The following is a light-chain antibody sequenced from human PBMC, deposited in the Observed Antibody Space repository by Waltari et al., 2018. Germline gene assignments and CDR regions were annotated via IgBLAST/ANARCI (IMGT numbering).Light chain of an antibody. Sequence: QSALTQPPSASGSPGQSVTISCTGTSSDAGGYNYVSWYQQHPGKAPKLMIYEVSQRPSGAPARFSAYKSGNTASLTVSGLQAEDEADYYCSSYAGLRVVFGGGTKLTVL. CDR1: SSDAGGYNY. CDR3: SSYAGLRVV. J-gene: IGLJ2*01. V-gene: IGLV2-8*01. CDR2: EVS.